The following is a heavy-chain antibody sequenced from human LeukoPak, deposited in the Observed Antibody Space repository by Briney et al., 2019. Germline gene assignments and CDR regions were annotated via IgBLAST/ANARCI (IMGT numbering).Heavy chain of an antibody. J-gene: IGHJ4*02. CDR3: ARDYKYAFDN. CDR2: IGIDSGNT. V-gene: IGHV3-48*01. CDR1: GFTFSDYS. D-gene: IGHD5-24*01. Sequence: GGSLRLSCAASGFTFSDYSMNWVRQAPGKGLEWISYIGIDSGNTNYADSVKGRCTISGDKAKNSLYLQMKSLRVEDTAVYYCARDYKYAFDNWGQGNLVTVSS.